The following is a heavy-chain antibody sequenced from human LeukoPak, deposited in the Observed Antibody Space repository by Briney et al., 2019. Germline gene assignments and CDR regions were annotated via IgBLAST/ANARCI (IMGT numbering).Heavy chain of an antibody. CDR2: IRPDGSNK. J-gene: IGHJ4*02. CDR3: ARDPGYSSGWVFDY. D-gene: IGHD6-19*01. V-gene: IGHV3-30*02. CDR1: RFTFSNYG. Sequence: GGSLRLSCAASRFTFSNYGMHWVRQAPGKGLDWVAFIRPDGSNKYYADSVKGRFTFSRDNPKNTLYLQMNNLRAEDTAVYFRARDPGYSSGWVFDYWGQGALVTVSS.